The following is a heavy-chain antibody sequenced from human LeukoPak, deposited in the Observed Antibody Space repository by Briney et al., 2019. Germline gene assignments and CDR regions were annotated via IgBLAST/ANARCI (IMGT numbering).Heavy chain of an antibody. CDR1: GFTFTSSA. CDR3: AAELPSGFGEPGDY. V-gene: IGHV1-58*01. J-gene: IGHJ4*02. D-gene: IGHD3-10*01. Sequence: SVKVSCKASGFTFTSSAVQWVRQARGQRLEWIGWIVVGSGNTNYAQKFQERVTITRDMSTSTAYMELSSLRSEDTAVYYCAAELPSGFGEPGDYWGQGTLVTVSS. CDR2: IVVGSGNT.